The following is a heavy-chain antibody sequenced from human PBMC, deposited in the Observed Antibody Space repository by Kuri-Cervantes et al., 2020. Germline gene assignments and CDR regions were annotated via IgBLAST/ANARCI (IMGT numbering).Heavy chain of an antibody. D-gene: IGHD3-10*01. CDR3: ARRSGGGGSYDY. Sequence: ETLSLTCAASGFTFSSYSMNWVRQAPGKGLEWISYISYSGNTIHYADSVKGRFTISRDSAKNSLFLQMNSLRAEDTAVYYCARRSGGGGSYDYWGQGTLVTVSS. CDR1: GFTFSSYS. V-gene: IGHV3-48*01. J-gene: IGHJ4*02. CDR2: ISYSGNTI.